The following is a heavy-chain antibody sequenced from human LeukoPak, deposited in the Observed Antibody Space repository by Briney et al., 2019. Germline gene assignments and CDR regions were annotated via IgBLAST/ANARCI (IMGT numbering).Heavy chain of an antibody. CDR2: ISYDGSKK. CDR3: AKGLAVAGHFDY. CDR1: GFTFSSYG. J-gene: IGHJ4*02. D-gene: IGHD6-19*01. Sequence: PGGSLRLSCAASGFTFSSYGMHWVRQAAGKGLEWVAVISYDGSKKYYADSVKGRFTISRDKSKNTLYLQMNSLRAEDTAVYYCAKGLAVAGHFDYWGRGTLVTVSS. V-gene: IGHV3-33*05.